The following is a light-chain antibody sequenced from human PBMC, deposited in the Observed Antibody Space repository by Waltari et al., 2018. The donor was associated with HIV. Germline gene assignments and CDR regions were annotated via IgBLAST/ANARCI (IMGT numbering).Light chain of an antibody. CDR1: SSAVGACHF. J-gene: IGLJ2*01. CDR3: ASYTTTTTPHMV. V-gene: IGLV2-14*01. Sequence: QSALTQPASVSGSPGQSIAIPCTGTSSAVGACHFVSRYQQHPDKAPKLLIYEAAHRPSGVSDRFSGSKSGNTASLTISGLQAEDEADYYCASYTTTTTPHMVFGGGTRLSVL. CDR2: EAA.